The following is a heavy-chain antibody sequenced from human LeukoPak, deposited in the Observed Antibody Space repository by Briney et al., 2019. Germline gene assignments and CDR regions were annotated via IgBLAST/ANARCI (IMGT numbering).Heavy chain of an antibody. D-gene: IGHD3-22*01. CDR1: GFTFSSYG. V-gene: IGHV3-48*01. J-gene: IGHJ1*01. CDR3: AKGHSYDSSGYYSEYFQH. Sequence: GGSLRLSCAASGFTFSSYGMNWVRQAPGKGLEWVSYISSSSSTIYYADSVKGRFTISRDNAKNSLYLQMNSLRAEDTAVYYCAKGHSYDSSGYYSEYFQHWGQGTLVTVSS. CDR2: ISSSSSTI.